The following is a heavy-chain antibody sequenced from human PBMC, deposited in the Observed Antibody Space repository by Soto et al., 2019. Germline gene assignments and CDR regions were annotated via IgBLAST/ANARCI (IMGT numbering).Heavy chain of an antibody. CDR2: INHSGST. J-gene: IGHJ4*02. Sequence: NPSETLSLTCAVYGGSFSGYYWSWIRQPPGKGLEWIGEINHSGSTNYNPSLKSRVTISVDTSKNQFSLKLSSVTAADTAVYYCARGPGIAALWGQGTLVTVSS. V-gene: IGHV4-34*01. CDR3: ARGPGIAAL. CDR1: GGSFSGYY. D-gene: IGHD6-13*01.